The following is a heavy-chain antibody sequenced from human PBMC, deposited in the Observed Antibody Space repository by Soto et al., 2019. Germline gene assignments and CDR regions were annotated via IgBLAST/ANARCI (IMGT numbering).Heavy chain of an antibody. CDR3: AREYSSSSGVGWFDP. CDR2: IYYGGST. Sequence: NPSETLSLTCTVSGGSISSGDYYWSWIRQPPGKGPEWIGYIYYGGSTYYNPSLKSRVTISVDTSKNQFSLKLSSVTAADTAVYYCAREYSSSSGVGWFDPWGQGTLVTVSS. CDR1: GGSISSGDYY. V-gene: IGHV4-30-4*01. D-gene: IGHD6-6*01. J-gene: IGHJ5*02.